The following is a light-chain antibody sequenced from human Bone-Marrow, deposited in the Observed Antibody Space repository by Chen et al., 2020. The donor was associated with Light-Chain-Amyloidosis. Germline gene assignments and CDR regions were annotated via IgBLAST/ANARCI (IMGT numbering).Light chain of an antibody. V-gene: IGKV3-20*01. CDR2: GSS. CDR1: QTISSNY. Sequence: VLTQSPGTLYLSPGEGANLSCRASQTISSNYLTWYQQKFGQAPRLLIYGSSSRATGIPDRFTGSGSGTDFTLTINRLEPEDFAMYYCQQYGTSPLTFGGGTKVEIK. CDR3: QQYGTSPLT. J-gene: IGKJ4*01.